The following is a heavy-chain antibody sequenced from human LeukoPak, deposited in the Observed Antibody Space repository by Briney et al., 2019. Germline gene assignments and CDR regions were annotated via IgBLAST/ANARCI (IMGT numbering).Heavy chain of an antibody. V-gene: IGHV4-39*01. CDR3: ARQMDTAMVTGHYYYYMDV. CDR2: IFYSGNT. J-gene: IGHJ6*03. CDR1: GGSISSSSYY. D-gene: IGHD5-18*01. Sequence: SETLSLTCTVSGGSISSSSYYWGWIRQPPGKGLEWIGSIFYSGNTYYNPSIKSRVPISVDTSKNQFSLKLSSVTAADTAVYYCARQMDTAMVTGHYYYYMDVWGKGTTVPVSS.